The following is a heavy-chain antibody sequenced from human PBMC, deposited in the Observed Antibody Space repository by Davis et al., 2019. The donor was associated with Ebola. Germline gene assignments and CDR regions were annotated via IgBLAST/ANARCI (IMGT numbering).Heavy chain of an antibody. CDR2: ISGSGGIT. CDR3: AKGRGGGEYFQN. CDR1: GFTFSSYV. J-gene: IGHJ1*01. V-gene: IGHV3-23*01. Sequence: AGSLRLSCAPSGFTFSSYVTSWVRQAPGKGLEWVSTISGSGGITYYADSGKGRFIISTDNSKNTLYLQMNSLRAEDTAVYYCAKGRGGGEYFQNWGQGTLATVSS. D-gene: IGHD3-10*01.